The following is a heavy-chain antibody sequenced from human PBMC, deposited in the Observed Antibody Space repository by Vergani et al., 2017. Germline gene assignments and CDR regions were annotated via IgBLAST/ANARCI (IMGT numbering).Heavy chain of an antibody. CDR2: IIPILGIA. V-gene: IGHV1-69*08. CDR1: GGTFSSYT. J-gene: IGHJ4*02. CDR3: AGDGGGYCSGGSCLLFDY. Sequence: QVQLVQSWAEVKKPGSSVKVSCKASGGTFSSYTISWVRQAPGQGLEWMGRIIPILGIANYAQKFQGRVTITADKSTSTAYMELSSLRSEDTAVYYCAGDGGGYCSGGSCLLFDYWGQGTLVTVSS. D-gene: IGHD2-15*01.